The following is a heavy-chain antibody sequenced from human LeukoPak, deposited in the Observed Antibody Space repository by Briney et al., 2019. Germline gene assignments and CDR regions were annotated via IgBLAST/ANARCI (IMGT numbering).Heavy chain of an antibody. Sequence: GGSLRLSCAASRFTFSSYGMHWVRQAPGKGLEWVAFIRYDGSNKYYADSVKGRFTVSRDNSKNTLYLQMNSLRAEDTAVYYCAKGAVTTGDGVFDYWGQGTLVTVSS. CDR2: IRYDGSNK. CDR1: RFTFSSYG. CDR3: AKGAVTTGDGVFDY. V-gene: IGHV3-30*02. D-gene: IGHD4-11*01. J-gene: IGHJ4*02.